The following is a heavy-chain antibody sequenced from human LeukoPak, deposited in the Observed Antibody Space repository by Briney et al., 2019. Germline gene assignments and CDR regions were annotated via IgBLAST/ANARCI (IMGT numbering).Heavy chain of an antibody. CDR1: GFTFSSYA. Sequence: GGSLRLSCAASGFTFSSYAMSWVRQAPGKGLEWVSAISGSGGSTYYADSVKGRFTISRDNSKNTLYLQMNSLRAEDTAVYYCAKDPSRGRLGGPGAFDIWGQGTMVTVSS. CDR2: ISGSGGST. J-gene: IGHJ3*02. D-gene: IGHD3-16*01. CDR3: AKDPSRGRLGGPGAFDI. V-gene: IGHV3-23*01.